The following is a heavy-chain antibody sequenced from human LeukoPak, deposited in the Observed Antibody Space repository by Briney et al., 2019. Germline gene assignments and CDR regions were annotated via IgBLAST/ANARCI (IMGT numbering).Heavy chain of an antibody. D-gene: IGHD1-20*01. CDR3: ARESQYNWNRRSAFDI. Sequence: SETLSLTCTVSGGSISSGGYHWSWIRQPPGKGLEWIGYIYHSGSTYYNPSLKSRVTISVDRSKNQFSLKLSSVTAADTAVYYCARESQYNWNRRSAFDIWGQGTMVTVSS. CDR1: GGSISSGGYH. J-gene: IGHJ3*02. V-gene: IGHV4-30-2*01. CDR2: IYHSGST.